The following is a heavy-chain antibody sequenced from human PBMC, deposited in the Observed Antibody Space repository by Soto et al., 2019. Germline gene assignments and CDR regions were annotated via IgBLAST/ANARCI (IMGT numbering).Heavy chain of an antibody. CDR2: IAYDGINT. CDR3: ARVTPGNNLYYFSGLDV. D-gene: IGHD1-1*01. J-gene: IGHJ6*02. CDR1: GFNFGTYA. V-gene: IGHV3-30-3*01. Sequence: SLRLSCVASGFNFGTYAIHWVRQAPGKGLQWVALIAYDGINTYYAYSVKGRFTISRDNSKNTLHLQMNSLRPEDTGVYFCARVTPGNNLYYFSGLDVWGQGTSVTVSS.